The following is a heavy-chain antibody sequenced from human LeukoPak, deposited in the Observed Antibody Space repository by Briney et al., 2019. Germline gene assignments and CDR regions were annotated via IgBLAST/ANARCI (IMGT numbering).Heavy chain of an antibody. Sequence: GGSLRLSCAASGFTFSSYEMNWVRQAPGKGLEWVSYISSSGSTIYYADSVKGRFTISRDNAKNSLYLQMNSLRAEDTAVYYCARDLTLGTFYDSRNWFDPWGQGALVTGSS. CDR2: ISSSGSTI. CDR3: ARDLTLGTFYDSRNWFDP. V-gene: IGHV3-48*03. CDR1: GFTFSSYE. J-gene: IGHJ5*02. D-gene: IGHD3-22*01.